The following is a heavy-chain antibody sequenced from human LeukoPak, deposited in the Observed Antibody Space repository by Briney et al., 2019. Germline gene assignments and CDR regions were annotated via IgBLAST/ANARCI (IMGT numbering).Heavy chain of an antibody. CDR3: ARQDYYYYIDV. CDR2: IYFSGST. Sequence: SETLSLTCTVAGGSISSSSYYWGWIRQPPGKGLEWIGSIYFSGSTYYNPSLESRVTISIDTSKNQFSLNLNSVTAADAAVYYCARQDYYYYIDVWGKGTTVTVSS. J-gene: IGHJ6*03. CDR1: GGSISSSSYY. V-gene: IGHV4-39*01.